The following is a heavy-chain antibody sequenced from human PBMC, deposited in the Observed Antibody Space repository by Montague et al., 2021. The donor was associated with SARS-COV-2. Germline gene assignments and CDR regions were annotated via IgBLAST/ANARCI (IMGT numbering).Heavy chain of an antibody. J-gene: IGHJ3*02. CDR1: GFTFSSYA. Sequence: SLRLSCAASGFTFSSYAMHWVRQAPGKGLEWVAVISYDGSNKYYADSVKGRFTISRDNSKNTLYLQMSSLRAEDTAVYYCAREGSVLGVEAFDIWGQGTMVTVSS. V-gene: IGHV3-30-3*01. CDR2: ISYDGSNK. CDR3: AREGSVLGVEAFDI. D-gene: IGHD3-16*01.